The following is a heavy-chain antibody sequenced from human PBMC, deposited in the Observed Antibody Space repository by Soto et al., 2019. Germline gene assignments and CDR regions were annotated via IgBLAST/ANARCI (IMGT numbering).Heavy chain of an antibody. CDR2: INAGNGNT. CDR1: GYTFTTYA. J-gene: IGHJ4*02. Sequence: SSVKGSCKASGYTFTTYAMHWVRQAPGQRLEWMGWINAGNGNTQYSQKFQSRVTITRDTSASTAYMELSSLRSEDTAVYYCARLYCSGGSCYPPHTTVGFDYWGQGTLVTVSS. D-gene: IGHD2-15*01. CDR3: ARLYCSGGSCYPPHTTVGFDY. V-gene: IGHV1-3*01.